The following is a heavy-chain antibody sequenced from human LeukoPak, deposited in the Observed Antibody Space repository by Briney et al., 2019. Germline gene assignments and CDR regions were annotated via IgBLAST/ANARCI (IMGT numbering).Heavy chain of an antibody. Sequence: GRSLRLSCAASGFSFSTYAMHWVRQAPGKGLEWVALICHYASHTFYTDSVKGRVTISRDNSKNPVYLQMNSLGGEDKAVYYCAREIFGSGSYPDYWGQGPLVRVPS. CDR1: GFSFSTYA. V-gene: IGHV3-33*01. CDR3: AREIFGSGSYPDY. CDR2: ICHYASHT. J-gene: IGHJ4*02. D-gene: IGHD3-10*01.